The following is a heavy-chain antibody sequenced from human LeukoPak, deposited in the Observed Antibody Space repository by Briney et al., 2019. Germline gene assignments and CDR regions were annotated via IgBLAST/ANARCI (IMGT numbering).Heavy chain of an antibody. CDR2: LKTDGSRT. Sequence: AGGSLRLSRAASGFTFSNYWMHWVRQVPGKGLEWVSRLKTDGSRTNYADSVRGRFTIPRDNTKNTEYLQMNNLRADDTAIYYCSRDHSGFNSLDYWGQGTQVTVSS. J-gene: IGHJ4*02. V-gene: IGHV3-74*01. D-gene: IGHD5-12*01. CDR1: GFTFSNYW. CDR3: SRDHSGFNSLDY.